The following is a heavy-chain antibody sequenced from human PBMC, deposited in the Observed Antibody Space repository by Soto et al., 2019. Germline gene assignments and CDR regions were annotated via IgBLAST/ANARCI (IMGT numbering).Heavy chain of an antibody. D-gene: IGHD6-13*01. Sequence: QAQVVQSGAEVRKPGSSVKLSCKASEGTFNSYAIAWVRQAPGQRLEWMGGIIPYYNTLNYAQKFQDRVTITADDSTNTVYMELSSLRSDDTAVYFCASVASRWYPYFFDSWAQGTLVTVSS. J-gene: IGHJ4*02. CDR2: IIPYYNTL. CDR1: EGTFNSYA. V-gene: IGHV1-69*01. CDR3: ASVASRWYPYFFDS.